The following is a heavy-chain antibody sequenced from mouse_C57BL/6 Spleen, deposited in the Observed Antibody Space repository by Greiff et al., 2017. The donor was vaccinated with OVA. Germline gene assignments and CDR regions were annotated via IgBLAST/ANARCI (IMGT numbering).Heavy chain of an antibody. CDR1: GYTFTDYY. J-gene: IGHJ3*01. D-gene: IGHD1-1*01. CDR2: IYPGSGNT. Sequence: QVQLQQSGAELVRPGASVKLSCKASGYTFTDYYINWVKQRPGQGLEWIARIYPGSGNTYYNEKFKGKATLTAEKSSSTAYMQLSSLTSEDSAVYFCARTVGSSPAWFAYWGQGTLVTVSA. V-gene: IGHV1-76*01. CDR3: ARTVGSSPAWFAY.